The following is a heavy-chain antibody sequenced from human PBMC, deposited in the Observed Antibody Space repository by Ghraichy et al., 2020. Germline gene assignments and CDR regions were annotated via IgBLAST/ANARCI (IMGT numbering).Heavy chain of an antibody. CDR3: AKDYLGNSGWYRYDH. CDR1: GFTFSNYA. CDR2: ISGSGDIT. Sequence: GGSLRLSCAASGFTFSNYAMSWVRQAPGKGLEWVSHISGSGDITHYADSVKGRFTISRDNSKNTLFVQMNSLRAEDTAVYYCAKDYLGNSGWYRYDHWGQGTLVTVPS. V-gene: IGHV3-23*01. J-gene: IGHJ4*02. D-gene: IGHD6-19*01.